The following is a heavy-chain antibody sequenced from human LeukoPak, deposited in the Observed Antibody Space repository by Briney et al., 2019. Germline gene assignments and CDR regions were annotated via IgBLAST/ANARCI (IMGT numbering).Heavy chain of an antibody. Sequence: PGGSLRLSCAASGFTFSSYGMHWVRQAPGKGLEWVAVISYDGSNKYYADSVKGRFTISRDNSKNTLYLQMNSLRAEDTAVYYCAKDYYDFWSGYSTYWGQGTLVTVSS. J-gene: IGHJ4*02. CDR2: ISYDGSNK. D-gene: IGHD3-3*01. CDR3: AKDYYDFWSGYSTY. V-gene: IGHV3-30*18. CDR1: GFTFSSYG.